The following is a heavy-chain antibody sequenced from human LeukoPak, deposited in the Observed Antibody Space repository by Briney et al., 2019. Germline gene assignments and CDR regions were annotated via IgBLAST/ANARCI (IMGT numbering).Heavy chain of an antibody. J-gene: IGHJ4*02. CDR3: ARDLGYNGRTFDY. CDR1: GGTFSSYT. CDR2: IIPILGIA. D-gene: IGHD1-26*01. V-gene: IGHV1-69*04. Sequence: WASVKVSCKAFGGTFSSYTISWVRQAPGQGLEWMGRIIPILGIANYAQKFQGRVTITADKSTSTAYMELSSLRSEDTAVYYCARDLGYNGRTFDYWGQGTLVTVSS.